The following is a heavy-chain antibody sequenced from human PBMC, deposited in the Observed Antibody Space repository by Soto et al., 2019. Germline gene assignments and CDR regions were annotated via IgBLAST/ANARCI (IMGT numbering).Heavy chain of an antibody. V-gene: IGHV3-21*01. Sequence: PGGSLRLSCVVSGFTFSDYSMNWARQAPGKGLEWVSSISSNGGYIHYADSVEGRFTISSDNAKNSQYLQMNSLRADDTAVYYCSGGNTYWYFDLWGRGTLVTVSS. D-gene: IGHD2-15*01. J-gene: IGHJ2*01. CDR3: SGGNTYWYFDL. CDR1: GFTFSDYS. CDR2: ISSNGGYI.